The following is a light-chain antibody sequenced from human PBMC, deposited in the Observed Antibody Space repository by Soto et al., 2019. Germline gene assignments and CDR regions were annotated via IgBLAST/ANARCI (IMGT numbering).Light chain of an antibody. CDR2: AAS. J-gene: IGKJ4*01. Sequence: DIQMTQSPSSLSASLGDRTTITCRASQSIAYYLNWYQQKPGKAPKLLISAASILQTGVPSRISGSGTGTGFTLTIIYLQPEDFGTYSCQQSHNTPLTFGGGTMVE. V-gene: IGKV1-39*01. CDR3: QQSHNTPLT. CDR1: QSIAYY.